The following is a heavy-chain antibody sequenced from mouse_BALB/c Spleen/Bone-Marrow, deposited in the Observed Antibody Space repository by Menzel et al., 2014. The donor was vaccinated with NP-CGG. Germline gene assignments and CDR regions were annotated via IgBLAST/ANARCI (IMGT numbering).Heavy chain of an antibody. CDR2: IISGSSTI. D-gene: IGHD2-3*01. J-gene: IGHJ2*01. Sequence: DVKLVESGGGLVQPGGSRKLSCADSGFTFGSFGMHWVRQDPEKGLERVAYIISGSSTIYYADTVKGRFTISRDNRKNSVFLQMTSLRAEDTAMYYCAIEGYYDYWGQCTTLTVSS. CDR3: AIEGYYDY. V-gene: IGHV5-17*02. CDR1: GFTFGSFG.